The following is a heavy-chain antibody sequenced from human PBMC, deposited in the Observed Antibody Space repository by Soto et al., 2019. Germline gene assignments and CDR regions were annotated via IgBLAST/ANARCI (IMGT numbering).Heavy chain of an antibody. CDR2: IYYSGST. CDR1: GGSISSSSYY. V-gene: IGHV4-39*01. CDR3: ARSDYGDYQRGFDY. D-gene: IGHD4-17*01. Sequence: SETLSLTCTVSGGSISSSSYYWGWIRQPPGKGLEWIGSIYYSGSTYYNPSLKSRVTISVDTSKNQFSLKLSSVTAADTAVYYCARSDYGDYQRGFDYWGQGTLVTVSS. J-gene: IGHJ4*02.